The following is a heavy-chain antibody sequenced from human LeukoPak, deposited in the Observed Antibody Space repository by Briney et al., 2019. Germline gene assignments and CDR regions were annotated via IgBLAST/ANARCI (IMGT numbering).Heavy chain of an antibody. CDR2: ISYDGSNK. J-gene: IGHJ4*02. D-gene: IGHD5-12*01. CDR1: GFTFSSYA. CDR3: AKAVSGYDSGVDY. Sequence: GGSLRLSCAASGFTFSSYAMHWVRQAPGKGLEWVAVISYDGSNKYYADSVKGRFTISRDNSKNTLYLQMNSLRAEDTAVYYCAKAVSGYDSGVDYWGQGTLVTVSS. V-gene: IGHV3-30-3*01.